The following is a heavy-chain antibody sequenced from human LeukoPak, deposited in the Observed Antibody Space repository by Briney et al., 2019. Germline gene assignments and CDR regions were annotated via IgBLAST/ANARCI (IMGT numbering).Heavy chain of an antibody. CDR3: AILLEDYAFSTGSAKDY. V-gene: IGHV1-24*01. J-gene: IGHJ4*02. Sequence: ASVKVSCKVSGYTLNELSMHWVRQAPGKGLEWTGGFDPEDGETIYAQKFQGRVTMTEDTSTDTAYMELSSLRSDDTAVYYCAILLEDYAFSTGSAKDYWGQGTLVTVSS. CDR2: FDPEDGET. CDR1: GYTLNELS. D-gene: IGHD3-3*01.